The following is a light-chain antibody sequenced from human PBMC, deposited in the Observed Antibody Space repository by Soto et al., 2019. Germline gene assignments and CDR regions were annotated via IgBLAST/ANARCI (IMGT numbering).Light chain of an antibody. J-gene: IGKJ2*01. CDR3: QQYGSSLMYT. Sequence: EIVLTQSPGTLSLSPGERATLSCRASQSVSSSYLAWYQQKPGQAPRLLIYGASSRATGIPDRFSGSGSGTDFTLTISRLEPEDFAVYYCQQYGSSLMYTXGQGTKLEIK. CDR2: GAS. V-gene: IGKV3-20*01. CDR1: QSVSSSY.